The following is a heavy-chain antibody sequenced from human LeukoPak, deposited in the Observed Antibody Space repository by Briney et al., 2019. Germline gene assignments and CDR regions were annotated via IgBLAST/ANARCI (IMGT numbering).Heavy chain of an antibody. CDR2: ISGSGGST. V-gene: IGHV3-23*01. CDR1: GFTFSSYA. J-gene: IGHJ4*02. Sequence: QSGGSLRLSCAASGFTFSSYAMSWVRQAPGKGLEWVSAISGSGGSTYYADSVKGRFTISRDNSKNTLYLQMNSLRAEDTAVYYCAKVSPVKRSSWQPSFHFDYWGQGTLVTVSS. D-gene: IGHD6-13*01. CDR3: AKVSPVKRSSWQPSFHFDY.